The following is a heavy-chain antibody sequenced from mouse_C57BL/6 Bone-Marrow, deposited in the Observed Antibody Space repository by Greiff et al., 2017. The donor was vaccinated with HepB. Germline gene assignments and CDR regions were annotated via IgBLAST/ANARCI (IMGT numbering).Heavy chain of an antibody. CDR2: IRLKSDNYAT. J-gene: IGHJ4*01. Sequence: EVQGVESGGGLVQPGGSMKLSCVASGFTFSNYWMNWVRQSPEKGLEWVAQIRLKSDNYATHYAESVKGRFTISRDDSKSSVYLQMNNLRAEDTGIYYCTGVATDYAMDYWGQGTSVTVSS. V-gene: IGHV6-3*01. D-gene: IGHD1-1*01. CDR3: TGVATDYAMDY. CDR1: GFTFSNYW.